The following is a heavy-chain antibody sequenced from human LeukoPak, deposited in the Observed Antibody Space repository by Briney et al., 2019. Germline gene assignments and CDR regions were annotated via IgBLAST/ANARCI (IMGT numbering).Heavy chain of an antibody. CDR1: GFTFSSYA. J-gene: IGHJ4*02. V-gene: IGHV3-30*04. Sequence: GGSLRLSCAAFGFTFSSYAMHWVRQAPGKGLEWVAVISYDGSNNYSADSLKGRFTHSRDNSKNTLYPKNDNLRAEDTAVYYLARDYYDRSGYPDGEEYLDYWGQGTLVTVSS. CDR3: ARDYYDRSGYPDGEEYLDY. CDR2: ISYDGSNN. D-gene: IGHD3-22*01.